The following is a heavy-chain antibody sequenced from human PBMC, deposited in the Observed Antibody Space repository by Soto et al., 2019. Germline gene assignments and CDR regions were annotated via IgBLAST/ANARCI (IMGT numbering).Heavy chain of an antibody. D-gene: IGHD1-1*01. V-gene: IGHV4-34*01. CDR2: INHSGSP. CDR3: ATANWSHHYFDP. CDR1: GGSFSGYY. Sequence: KPSETLSLTCAVYGGSFSGYYWSWLRQPPGKGLEWIGEINHSGSPNYNPSLKSRVTISVDTSKNQFSLKMTSVTAADTAVYYCATANWSHHYFDPWCQGTLVTVSS. J-gene: IGHJ5*02.